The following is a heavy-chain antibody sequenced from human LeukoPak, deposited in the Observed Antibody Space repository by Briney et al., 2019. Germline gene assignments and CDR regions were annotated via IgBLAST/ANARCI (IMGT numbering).Heavy chain of an antibody. J-gene: IGHJ4*02. CDR3: AKPYYYGSGSNLAFDY. V-gene: IGHV3-21*01. D-gene: IGHD3-10*01. CDR2: ISSSSSYI. Sequence: PGGSLRLSCAASGFTFSSYSMNWVRQAPGKGLEWVSSISSSSSYIYYADSVKGRFTISRDNAKNSLYLQMNSLRAEDTAVYYCAKPYYYGSGSNLAFDYWGQGTLVTVSS. CDR1: GFTFSSYS.